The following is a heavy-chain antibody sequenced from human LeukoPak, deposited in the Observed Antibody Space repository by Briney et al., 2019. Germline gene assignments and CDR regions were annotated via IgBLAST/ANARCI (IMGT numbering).Heavy chain of an antibody. CDR1: GFTFSSYW. CDR3: VRGLGSGYSYAYGVY. Sequence: GGSLRLSCEASGFTFSSYWMHWVRQAPGKGLVWVSRINGDGSDTNSADSVKSRFTISRDNAKNTLYLQMNSLRAEDTALYYCVRGLGSGYSYAYGVYWGQGTLVTVSS. V-gene: IGHV3-74*01. D-gene: IGHD5-18*01. CDR2: INGDGSDT. J-gene: IGHJ4*02.